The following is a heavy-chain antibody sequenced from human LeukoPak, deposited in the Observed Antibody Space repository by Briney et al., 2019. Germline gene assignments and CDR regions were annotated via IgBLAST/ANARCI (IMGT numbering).Heavy chain of an antibody. D-gene: IGHD1-20*01. CDR3: AKTNGYNWNYSDY. V-gene: IGHV3-23*01. CDR2: ISGSDDGT. J-gene: IGHJ4*02. CDR1: GFTFSSCG. Sequence: GGSLRLSCAASGFTFSSCGMTWVRQAPGKGLEWVSSISGSDDGTYYADSVKGRFTISRDNSKNTLYLQMNSLRAEDTAVNYCAKTNGYNWNYSDYWGQGTLVTVSS.